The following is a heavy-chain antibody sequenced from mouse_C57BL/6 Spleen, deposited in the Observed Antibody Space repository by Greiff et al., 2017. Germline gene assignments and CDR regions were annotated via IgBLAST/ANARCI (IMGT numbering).Heavy chain of an antibody. CDR1: GYAFSSYW. CDR3: ARWNYYGSSSLDV. D-gene: IGHD1-1*01. J-gene: IGHJ1*03. Sequence: QVQLQQSGPELVKPGASVKISCKASGYAFSSYWMNWVQQRPGKGLEWIGRIYPGDGDTNYNGKFKGEATLTADKSSSTAYMQLSSLTSEDSAVYFCARWNYYGSSSLDVWGTGTTVTVSS. V-gene: IGHV1-82*01. CDR2: IYPGDGDT.